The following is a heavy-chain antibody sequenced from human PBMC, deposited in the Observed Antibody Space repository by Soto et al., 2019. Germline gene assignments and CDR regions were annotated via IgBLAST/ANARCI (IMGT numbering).Heavy chain of an antibody. CDR3: ARVRQGCSSTSCYFDP. Sequence: SETLSLTCAVSGGSISSSNWWNWVRQPPGKGLEWIGEIHHSGSTNYNPSLKSRATISVDKSKNQFSLKLNSVTAADTAVYYCARVRQGCSSTSCYFDPWGQGTLVTVSS. D-gene: IGHD2-2*01. V-gene: IGHV4-4*02. CDR2: IHHSGST. J-gene: IGHJ5*02. CDR1: GGSISSSNW.